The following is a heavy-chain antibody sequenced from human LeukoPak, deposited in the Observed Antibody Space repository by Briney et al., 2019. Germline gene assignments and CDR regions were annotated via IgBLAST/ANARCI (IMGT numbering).Heavy chain of an antibody. V-gene: IGHV3-23*01. D-gene: IGHD3-22*01. Sequence: GGSLRLSCAAAGFTFSSYAMSCVRQAPGDGLDWVSAISGSGGSTYYAASVKGRSTISRDKSKNTLYLQMNSLRAEDTAVYYCAKDYYYDSSGDAFDIWGQGTMVTVSS. CDR2: ISGSGGST. J-gene: IGHJ3*02. CDR1: GFTFSSYA. CDR3: AKDYYYDSSGDAFDI.